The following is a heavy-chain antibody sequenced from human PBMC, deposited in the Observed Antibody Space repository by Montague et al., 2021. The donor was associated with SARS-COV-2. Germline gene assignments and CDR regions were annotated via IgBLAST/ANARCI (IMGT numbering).Heavy chain of an antibody. CDR3: ARAVSVRRAVNWFDR. CDR2: IYYSGST. D-gene: IGHD3-10*01. Sequence: SETLSLTCTVSGGSMSDHYWAWIRQPPGKGLEWIAYIYYSGSTNYNASLKSRVTMSVDTSKNQFSLKLTSVTAADTAVYYCARAVSVRRAVNWFDRWGQGTLVTVSS. J-gene: IGHJ5*02. CDR1: GGSMSDHY. V-gene: IGHV4-59*11.